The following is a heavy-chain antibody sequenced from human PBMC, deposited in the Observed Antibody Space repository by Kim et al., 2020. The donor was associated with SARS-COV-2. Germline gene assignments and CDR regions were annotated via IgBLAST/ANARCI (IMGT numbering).Heavy chain of an antibody. D-gene: IGHD3-16*01. V-gene: IGHV4-34*01. Sequence: SETLSLTCAVYGGSFSGYYWSWIRQPPGKGLEWIGEITHSGSTNYNPSLKSRVTISVDTSKNQFSLKLSPVTAADTAVYYCAVDLRSYVEFRRNDYWGQGTLVTVSS. CDR1: GGSFSGYY. CDR3: AVDLRSYVEFRRNDY. J-gene: IGHJ4*02. CDR2: ITHSGST.